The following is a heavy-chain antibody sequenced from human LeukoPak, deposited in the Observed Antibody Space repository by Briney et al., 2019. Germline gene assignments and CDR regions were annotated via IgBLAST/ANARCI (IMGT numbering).Heavy chain of an antibody. Sequence: GGSLRLSCAASGFTVSSNYMSWVRQAPGKGLEWVSVIYSGGSTYYADSVKGRFTISRDNSKNTLYLQMNSLRAEDTAVYYCARLWSTDCSGGSCPHQPNYWGQGTLVTVSS. CDR1: GFTVSSNY. CDR3: ARLWSTDCSGGSCPHQPNY. J-gene: IGHJ4*02. CDR2: IYSGGST. V-gene: IGHV3-66*04. D-gene: IGHD2-15*01.